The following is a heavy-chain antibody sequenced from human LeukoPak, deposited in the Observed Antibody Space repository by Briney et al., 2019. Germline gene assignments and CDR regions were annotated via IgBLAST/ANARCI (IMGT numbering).Heavy chain of an antibody. CDR3: ARGHYYYDSSGYLRDYDAFDI. D-gene: IGHD3-22*01. J-gene: IGHJ3*02. V-gene: IGHV3-53*01. Sequence: PGGSLRLSCAASGFTLSSYGINWVRQAPGKGLEWVSVIYSGGSTYYADSVKGRFTISRDNSKNTLYLQMNSLRAEDTAVYYCARGHYYYDSSGYLRDYDAFDIWGQGTMVTVSS. CDR2: IYSGGST. CDR1: GFTLSSYG.